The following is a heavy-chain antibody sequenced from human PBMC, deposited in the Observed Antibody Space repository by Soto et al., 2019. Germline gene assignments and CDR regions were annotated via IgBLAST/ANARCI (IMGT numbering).Heavy chain of an antibody. Sequence: SETLSLTCSVSGDSISGYYWSWVRQPPGKGLEWIAYISSSGTTSYNPSLKSRVTISVDTSKNQFSLKVNSVTTADTAVYYCARIRSGWYWSDPWGQGTLVTVSS. CDR2: ISSSGTT. CDR3: ARIRSGWYWSDP. CDR1: GDSISGYY. D-gene: IGHD6-19*01. V-gene: IGHV4-59*01. J-gene: IGHJ5*02.